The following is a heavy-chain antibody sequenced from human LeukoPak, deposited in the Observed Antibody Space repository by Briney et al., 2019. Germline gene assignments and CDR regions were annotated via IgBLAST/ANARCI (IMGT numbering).Heavy chain of an antibody. D-gene: IGHD6-13*01. J-gene: IGHJ4*02. CDR1: GFTFSSYG. CDR3: ARGEQQLVLPFDY. V-gene: IGHV3-33*01. Sequence: GGSLRLSCAASGFTFSSYGMHWVRQAPGKGLEWVAVIWYDGSNKYYADSVKGRFTISRDNSKNTLYLQMNSLRAEDTAVYYCARGEQQLVLPFDYWGQGTLVTVYS. CDR2: IWYDGSNK.